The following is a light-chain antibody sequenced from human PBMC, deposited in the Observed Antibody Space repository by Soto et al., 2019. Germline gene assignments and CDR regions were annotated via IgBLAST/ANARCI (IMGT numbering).Light chain of an antibody. J-gene: IGKJ2*01. V-gene: IGKV1-39*01. CDR2: AAS. Sequence: DIQMTQSPSSLSASVGDRVTITCRASQSINTYLNWYQQKPGKAPKFLIYAASSLQSGVPSRFSGSGSGTDFTLTISSLQPEDFATYYCQQSYSTTFGQGTKVDIK. CDR3: QQSYSTT. CDR1: QSINTY.